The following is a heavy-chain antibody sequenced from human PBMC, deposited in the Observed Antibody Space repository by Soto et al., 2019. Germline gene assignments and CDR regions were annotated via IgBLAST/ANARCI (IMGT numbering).Heavy chain of an antibody. CDR1: GDSITNSNYY. Sequence: QLQLQESGPGLVKPSETLSLTCTVSGDSITNSNYYWGWFRQPPGKGLEWIASIYYIGSTYYNPSLKSRVTISVDTSNNQFSLNLNSVTASDTAVYYCAGRNSLASVSLNFRALSNYKWIDPWGPGTLVTVSS. CDR3: AGRNSLASVSLNFRALSNYKWIDP. D-gene: IGHD3-16*02. J-gene: IGHJ5*02. CDR2: IYYIGST. V-gene: IGHV4-39*01.